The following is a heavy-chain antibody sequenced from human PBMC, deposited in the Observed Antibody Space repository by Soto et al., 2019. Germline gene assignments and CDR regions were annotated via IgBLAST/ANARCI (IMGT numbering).Heavy chain of an antibody. J-gene: IGHJ5*02. V-gene: IGHV1-69*01. Sequence: QVQLVQSGAEVKKPGSSMKVSCKASGGTFNSYDINWVRQAPGQGFEWMGGIIPIVETPKYAQKFQGRVTITADESTNTVYMELSSLRSEDTAMYYGARLSRPNYYDTSGFFKDNWFDPWGQGTLVTVSS. CDR2: IIPIVETP. D-gene: IGHD3-22*01. CDR1: GGTFNSYD. CDR3: ARLSRPNYYDTSGFFKDNWFDP.